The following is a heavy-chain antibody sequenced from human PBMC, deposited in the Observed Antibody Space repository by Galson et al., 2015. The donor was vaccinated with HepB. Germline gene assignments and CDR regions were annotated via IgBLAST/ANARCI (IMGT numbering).Heavy chain of an antibody. D-gene: IGHD3-9*01. CDR2: IWYDGTRK. J-gene: IGHJ6*02. Sequence: SLRLSCAASGVDFSDYGMHWVRQAPGKGLEWVALIWYDGTRKYYVDSVKGRFTISRDNPKNTVYLQMDSLRAEDTAVYYCAKSQKRETGYPTWFYYCMDDWGQGTTVTVSS. CDR1: GVDFSDYG. V-gene: IGHV3-33*06. CDR3: AKSQKRETGYPTWFYYCMDD.